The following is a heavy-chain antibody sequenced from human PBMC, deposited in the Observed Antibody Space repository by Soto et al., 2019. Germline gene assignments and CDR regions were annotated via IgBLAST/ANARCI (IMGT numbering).Heavy chain of an antibody. CDR3: AKDVLTIFGVVMGGMDV. J-gene: IGHJ6*02. Sequence: PGGSLILSCAASGFTFSSYAMSWVRQAPGKGLEWVSAISGSGGSTYYADSVKGRFTISRDNSKNTLYLQMNSLRAEDTAVYYCAKDVLTIFGVVMGGMDVWGQGTTVTVSS. CDR2: ISGSGGST. CDR1: GFTFSSYA. D-gene: IGHD3-3*01. V-gene: IGHV3-23*01.